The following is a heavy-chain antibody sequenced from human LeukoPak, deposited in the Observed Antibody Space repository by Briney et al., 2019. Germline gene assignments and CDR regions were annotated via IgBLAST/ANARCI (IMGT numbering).Heavy chain of an antibody. V-gene: IGHV4-61*08. J-gene: IGHJ4*02. CDR3: SSSIFRLVIPDN. Sequence: PSETLPLTCSVSGGSVSGGDYYWSWIRQPPGKGLEWIGYMYDSGSTIYNPSLKSRVTISADTSKNQFSLNLNSVTAADTAVYFCSSSIFRLVIPDNWGQGTLVTVSS. D-gene: IGHD3-3*01. CDR1: GGSVSGGDYY. CDR2: MYDSGST.